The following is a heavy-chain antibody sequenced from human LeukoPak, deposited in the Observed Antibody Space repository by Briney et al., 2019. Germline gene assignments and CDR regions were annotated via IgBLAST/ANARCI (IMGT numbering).Heavy chain of an antibody. CDR2: MNPNSGNT. CDR1: GYTFTSYD. D-gene: IGHD3-3*01. J-gene: IGHJ5*02. V-gene: IGHV1-8*01. Sequence: ASVKVSCKASGYTFTSYDINWVGQATGQGGEWMGWMNPNSGNTGYAQKFQGRVTITRNTSISTAYMELSSLRSEDTAVYYCARGYDFWSGDTWFDPWGQGTLVTVSS. CDR3: ARGYDFWSGDTWFDP.